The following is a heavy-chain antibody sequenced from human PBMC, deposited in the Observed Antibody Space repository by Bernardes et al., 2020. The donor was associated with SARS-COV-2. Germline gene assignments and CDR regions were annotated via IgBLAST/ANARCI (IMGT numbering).Heavy chain of an antibody. V-gene: IGHV3-66*01. CDR2: IYSGGST. D-gene: IGHD6-19*01. CDR3: AAGAAVADYYYYYGMDV. CDR1: GFTVSSNY. J-gene: IGHJ6*02. Sequence: GGSLRLSCAASGFTVSSNYMSWVRQAPGKGLEWVSVIYSGGSTYYADSVKGRFTISRDNSKNTLYLQMNSLRAEDTAVYYCAAGAAVADYYYYYGMDVWGQGTTVTVSS.